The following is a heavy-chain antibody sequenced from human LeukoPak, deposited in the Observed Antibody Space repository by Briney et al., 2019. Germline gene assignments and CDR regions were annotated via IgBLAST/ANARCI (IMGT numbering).Heavy chain of an antibody. V-gene: IGHV1-2*02. CDR2: INPNSGGT. D-gene: IGHD6-19*01. CDR1: GYTFTGYY. J-gene: IGHJ3*02. Sequence: GASVKVSCKASGYTFTGYYMHWVRQAPGQGLEWMGWINPNSGGTNYAQKFQGRVTMTRDTSISTAYMELSRLRSDDTAVYYCARDHSSGWWDAFDIWGQGTMVTVSS. CDR3: ARDHSSGWWDAFDI.